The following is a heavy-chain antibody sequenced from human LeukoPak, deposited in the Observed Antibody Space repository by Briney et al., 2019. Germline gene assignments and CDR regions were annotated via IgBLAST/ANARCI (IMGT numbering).Heavy chain of an antibody. D-gene: IGHD6-19*01. J-gene: IGHJ4*02. CDR2: ISSSSSTI. CDR1: GFTFSSYS. Sequence: GGSLRLSCAASGFTFSSYSMNWVRQAPGKGLEWVSYISSSSSTIYYADSVKGRFTISRDNAKNSLYLHMKSLRAEDTAVYYCARADSRGWKDHWGQGILVTVSS. V-gene: IGHV3-48*04. CDR3: ARADSRGWKDH.